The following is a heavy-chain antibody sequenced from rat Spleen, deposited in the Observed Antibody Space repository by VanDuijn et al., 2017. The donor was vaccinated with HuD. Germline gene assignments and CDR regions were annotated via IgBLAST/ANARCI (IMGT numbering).Heavy chain of an antibody. V-gene: IGHV3-3*01. Sequence: EVQLQESGPGLVKPSQSLSLTCSVTGYSITSSYRWNWIRKFPGNKLEWMGYINSAGSTNYNPSLKSRISITRDTSKNQFFLQLNSVTTEDTATYYCARSLYYYSPNWFAYWGQGVMVTVSS. CDR3: ARSLYYYSPNWFAY. J-gene: IGHJ2*01. D-gene: IGHD1-1*01. CDR1: GYSITSSYR. CDR2: INSAGST.